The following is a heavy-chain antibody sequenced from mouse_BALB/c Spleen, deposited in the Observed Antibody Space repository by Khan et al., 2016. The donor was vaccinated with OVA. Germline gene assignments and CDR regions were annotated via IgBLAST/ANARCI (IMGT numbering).Heavy chain of an antibody. V-gene: IGHV9-3-1*01. D-gene: IGHD2-10*01. J-gene: IGHJ4*01. Sequence: QIQLVQSGPELKKPGETVKISCKASGYSFTNYGMNWVKQSPGKALEWMGWINTYTGKPTYADDFKGRFAFSLETSASTAYLQINNLKNDDTATYFCARPPYFSYTLDHWGQGTSVTVSS. CDR2: INTYTGKP. CDR1: GYSFTNYG. CDR3: ARPPYFSYTLDH.